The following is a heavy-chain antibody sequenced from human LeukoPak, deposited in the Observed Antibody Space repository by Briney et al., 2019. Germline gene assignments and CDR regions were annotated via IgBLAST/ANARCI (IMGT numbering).Heavy chain of an antibody. CDR3: ARDRVRWFDP. J-gene: IGHJ5*02. CDR2: INHSGST. CDR1: GGSFSGYY. Sequence: SETLSLTCAVYGGSFSGYYWSWIRQPPGKGLEWIGEINHSGSTNYNPSLKSRVTISVDTSKIQFSLKLSSVTAADTAVYYCARDRVRWFDPWGQGTLVTVSS. V-gene: IGHV4-34*01. D-gene: IGHD6-6*01.